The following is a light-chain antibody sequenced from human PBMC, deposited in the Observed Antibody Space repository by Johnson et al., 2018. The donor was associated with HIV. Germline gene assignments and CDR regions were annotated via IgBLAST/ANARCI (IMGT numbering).Light chain of an antibody. J-gene: IGLJ1*01. CDR2: ENN. V-gene: IGLV1-51*02. Sequence: QPVLTQPPSVSAAPGQKVTISCSGSSSNIGNNYVSWYQQFPGTAPKLLIYENNKRPSGIPDRFSCSKSGTSATLGITGLQTGDEADYYCGTWDTSLSARGVFGTGTKVTVL. CDR3: GTWDTSLSARGV. CDR1: SSNIGNNY.